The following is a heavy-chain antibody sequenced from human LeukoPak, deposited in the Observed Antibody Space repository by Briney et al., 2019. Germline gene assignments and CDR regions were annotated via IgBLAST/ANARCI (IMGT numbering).Heavy chain of an antibody. CDR3: ARDEVEILTGEGSFYYMDV. D-gene: IGHD3-9*01. J-gene: IGHJ6*03. CDR1: GVIFSDYY. Sequence: GGSLRLSCAASGVIFSDYYMMCIRQAPGKGLEWLSHISEGGDTIFYADSVKGRFTISRDNLKNSLYLHMNSLRADDTGIYYCARDEVEILTGEGSFYYMDVWGKGTSVTVSS. CDR2: ISEGGDTI. V-gene: IGHV3-11*04.